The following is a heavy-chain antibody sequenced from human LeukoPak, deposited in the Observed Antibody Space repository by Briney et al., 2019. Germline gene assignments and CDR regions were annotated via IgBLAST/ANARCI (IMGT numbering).Heavy chain of an antibody. J-gene: IGHJ4*02. CDR2: ISWDGGST. Sequence: GGSLRLSCAASGFTFDDYTMHWVRQAPGKGLEWVSLISWDGGSTYYADSVKGRFTISRDNSKNSLYLQMNSLRTEDTALYYCAKGYDVSSTNPRFDYWGQGTLVTVSS. CDR1: GFTFDDYT. CDR3: AKGYDVSSTNPRFDY. D-gene: IGHD2-2*01. V-gene: IGHV3-43*01.